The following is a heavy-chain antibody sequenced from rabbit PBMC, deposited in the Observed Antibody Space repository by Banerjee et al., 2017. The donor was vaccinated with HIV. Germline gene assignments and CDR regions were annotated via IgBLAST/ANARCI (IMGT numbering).Heavy chain of an antibody. D-gene: IGHD6-1*01. CDR3: ARDRGVTGYAYATYYFNL. V-gene: IGHV1S40*01. CDR2: IYAGSSGVT. Sequence: QSLEESGGDLVKPGGTLTLTCKASGFSFSGSYYMCWVRQAPGKGLEWIACIYAGSSGVTYYANWAKGRFTISKTSSTTVTLQMTSLTAADTATYFCARDRGVTGYAYATYYFNLWGPGTLVTVS. CDR1: GFSFSGSYY. J-gene: IGHJ4*01.